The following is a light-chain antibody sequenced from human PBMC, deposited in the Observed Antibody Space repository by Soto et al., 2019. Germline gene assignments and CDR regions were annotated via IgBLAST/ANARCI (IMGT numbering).Light chain of an antibody. CDR1: QSINTW. J-gene: IGKJ4*01. Sequence: DIQMSQSPSTLYASLGDRVMVTCRASQSINTWLAWYQQKPGKAPKLLMYKASTLQIGVPSRFSGNGSGTAFTLTISSLQPDDLAIYYCQQYSSSLLTFGGGTKVDIK. CDR3: QQYSSSLLT. V-gene: IGKV1-5*03. CDR2: KAS.